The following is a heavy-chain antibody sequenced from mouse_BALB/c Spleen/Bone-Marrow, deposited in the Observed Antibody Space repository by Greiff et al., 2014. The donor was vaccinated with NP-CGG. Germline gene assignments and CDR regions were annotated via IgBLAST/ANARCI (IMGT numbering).Heavy chain of an antibody. V-gene: IGHV2-9*02. Sequence: VQLVESGPGLVAPSQSLSITCTVSGFSLTSYGVHWVRQPPGKGLEWLGVIWAGGSTNYNSALMSRLSISKDNSKSQVFLKMXXXQTDDTAMYYCARVYLWYFDVWGAGTTVTVSS. CDR2: IWAGGST. J-gene: IGHJ1*01. D-gene: IGHD2-3*01. CDR3: ARVYLWYFDV. CDR1: GFSLTSYG.